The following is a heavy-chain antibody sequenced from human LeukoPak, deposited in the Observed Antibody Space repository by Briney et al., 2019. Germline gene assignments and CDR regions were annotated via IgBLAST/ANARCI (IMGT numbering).Heavy chain of an antibody. CDR2: INHSGST. CDR1: GGSVSGYY. D-gene: IGHD4-17*01. J-gene: IGHJ4*02. CDR3: ARLAVPPPGPFDY. V-gene: IGHV4-34*01. Sequence: SETLSLTCSVSGGSVSGYYWSWIRQPPGKGLEWIGEINHSGSTNYNPSLKSRVTISVDTSKNQFSLKLSSVTAADTAVYYCARLAVPPPGPFDYWGQGTLVTVSS.